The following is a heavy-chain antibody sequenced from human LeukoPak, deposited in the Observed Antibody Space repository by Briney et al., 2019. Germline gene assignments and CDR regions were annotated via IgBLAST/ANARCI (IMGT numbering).Heavy chain of an antibody. Sequence: SETLSLTCTVSGGSISSYYWSWIRQPPGKGLEWIGYIYYSGSTNYNPSLKSRVTISVDTSKNQFSLKLSSVTAADTAVYYCARLFGEGSSWTSPNFDYWGQGTLVTVSS. CDR1: GGSISSYY. CDR2: IYYSGST. D-gene: IGHD6-13*01. J-gene: IGHJ4*02. CDR3: ARLFGEGSSWTSPNFDY. V-gene: IGHV4-59*08.